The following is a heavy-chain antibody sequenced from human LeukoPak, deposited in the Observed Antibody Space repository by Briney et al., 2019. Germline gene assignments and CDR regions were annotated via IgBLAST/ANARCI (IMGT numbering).Heavy chain of an antibody. J-gene: IGHJ4*02. CDR1: GGSISSSSYY. V-gene: IGHV4-39*01. Sequence: SEXLSLTCTVSGGSISSSSYYWAWIRQSPGKGLECIGSIYYSGSTYYNPSLKSRVTISVDTSKNQFSLKLISVTAADTAVYYCARQRCSGGSCFFSDYFDYWGQGALVTVSS. CDR3: ARQRCSGGSCFFSDYFDY. CDR2: IYYSGST. D-gene: IGHD2-15*01.